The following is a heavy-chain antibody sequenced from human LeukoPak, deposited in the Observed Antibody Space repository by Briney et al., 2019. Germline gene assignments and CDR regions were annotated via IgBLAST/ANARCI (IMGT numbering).Heavy chain of an antibody. CDR2: IYYSGST. J-gene: IGHJ6*02. CDR1: GGSISSYY. Sequence: SETLSLTCTVSGGSISSYYWSWIRQPPGKGLEWIGYIYYSGSTNYNPSLKSRVAISVDTSKNQFSLKLSSVTAADTAVYYCARSNYYYYGMDVWGQGTTVTVSS. V-gene: IGHV4-59*01. CDR3: ARSNYYYYGMDV.